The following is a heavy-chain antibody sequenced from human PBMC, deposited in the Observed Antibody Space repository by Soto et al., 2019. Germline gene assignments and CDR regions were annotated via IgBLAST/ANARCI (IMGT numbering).Heavy chain of an antibody. D-gene: IGHD2-2*02. CDR3: GIVQGARYCSRTSCYTTSRPYRYSWFDP. Sequence: PSETLSLTCAVYGGSFSGYYWSWIRQPPGKGLEWIGEINHSGSTNYNPSLKSRVTISVDTSKNQFSLKLSSVTAADTAVYYCGIVQGARYCSRTSCYTTSRPYRYSWFDPWGQGTLVTVSS. J-gene: IGHJ5*02. CDR2: INHSGST. V-gene: IGHV4-34*01. CDR1: GGSFSGYY.